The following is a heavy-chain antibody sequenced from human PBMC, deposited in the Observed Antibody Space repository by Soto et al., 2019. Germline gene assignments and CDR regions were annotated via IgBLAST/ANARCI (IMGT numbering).Heavy chain of an antibody. Sequence: XEWLKVAGKSSGNSFTSYWISLVLQMPGKGLEWMGRIDSSDSYTNYGPSFQGHVTISADKAISTAYLQWSSLKASDTAMYYCARCEIPAGRSHFDPWGQGTLVTVSS. CDR1: GNSFTSYW. CDR3: ARCEIPAGRSHFDP. J-gene: IGHJ5*02. V-gene: IGHV5-10-1*01. CDR2: IDSSDSYT. D-gene: IGHD2-2*01.